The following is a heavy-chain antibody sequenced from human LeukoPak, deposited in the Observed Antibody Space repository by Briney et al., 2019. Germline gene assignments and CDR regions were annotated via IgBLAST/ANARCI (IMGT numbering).Heavy chain of an antibody. CDR1: RFTFSDYY. Sequence: GGSLRLSCAASRFTFSDYYMSWIRQAPGKGLEWVSYISSSGSTIYYADSVKGRFTISRDDAKNSLYLQMNSLRAEDTAVYYCAREVYGDYDLDYWGQGTLVTVSS. V-gene: IGHV3-11*04. CDR2: ISSSGSTI. J-gene: IGHJ4*02. CDR3: AREVYGDYDLDY. D-gene: IGHD4-17*01.